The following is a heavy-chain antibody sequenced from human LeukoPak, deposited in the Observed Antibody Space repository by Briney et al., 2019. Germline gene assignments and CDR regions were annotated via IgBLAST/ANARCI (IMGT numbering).Heavy chain of an antibody. Sequence: ASVKVSCKVSGYTLTELSMHRVRQAPGKGLEWMGGFDPEEGEAIYAQTFQGRVTMTEDTSTDTAYMELSSLRSGDTAVYYCASTRIPMLRGPFDPWGQGTLVTVSS. CDR2: FDPEEGEA. CDR1: GYTLTELS. CDR3: ASTRIPMLRGPFDP. V-gene: IGHV1-24*01. J-gene: IGHJ5*02. D-gene: IGHD3-10*01.